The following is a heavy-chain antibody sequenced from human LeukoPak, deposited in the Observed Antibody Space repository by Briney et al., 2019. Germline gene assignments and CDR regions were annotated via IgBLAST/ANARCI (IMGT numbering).Heavy chain of an antibody. CDR3: ARRLGYCSGGSCGTGGWFDP. CDR2: INAGNGNT. J-gene: IGHJ5*02. Sequence: GASVKVSCKASGYTFTDYALHWVRQVPGQRLEWMGWINAGNGNTKYSQYFQGRVTITRDTSASTAYMELSSPRSEDTAVYYCARRLGYCSGGSCGTGGWFDPWGQGTLVTVSS. D-gene: IGHD2-15*01. V-gene: IGHV1-3*01. CDR1: GYTFTDYA.